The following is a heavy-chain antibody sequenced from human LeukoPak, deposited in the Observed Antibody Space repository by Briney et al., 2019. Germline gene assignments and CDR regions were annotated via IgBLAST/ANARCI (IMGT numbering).Heavy chain of an antibody. CDR1: DLPLSSYP. V-gene: IGHV3-23*01. CDR2: ISGSGGST. D-gene: IGHD2-21*02. CDR3: AKEAGGDRPVDY. Sequence: GGSLRLPFAASDLPLSSYPMSGSRQPPGKGREGVSAISGSGGSTYYADSVKGRFTISRDNSKNTLYLQMNSLRAEDTAVYYCAKEAGGDRPVDYWGQGTLVTVSS. J-gene: IGHJ4*02.